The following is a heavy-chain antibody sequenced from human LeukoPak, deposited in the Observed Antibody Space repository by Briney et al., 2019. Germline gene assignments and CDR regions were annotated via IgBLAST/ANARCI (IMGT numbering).Heavy chain of an antibody. CDR3: ARIRGIYCSSTTCSFEDF. CDR1: GFSFTNNGMC. J-gene: IGHJ4*02. D-gene: IGHD2-2*01. CDR2: IDWDDDK. V-gene: IGHV2-70*11. Sequence: GPTLVNPTQTLTLTCTFSGFSFTNNGMCVTWIRQPPGKALEWLARIDWDDDKYYSASLKTRLTISKDTSKNQVVLTMTNMDPVDTATYYCARIRGIYCSSTTCSFEDFWGQGTLVTVSS.